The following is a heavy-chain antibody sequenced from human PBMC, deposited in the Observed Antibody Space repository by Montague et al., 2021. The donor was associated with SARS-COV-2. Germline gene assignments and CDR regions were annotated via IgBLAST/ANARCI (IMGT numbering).Heavy chain of an antibody. J-gene: IGHJ5*02. D-gene: IGHD3-10*01. V-gene: IGHV4-30-2*01. CDR2: IYQSGTT. CDR1: GASISNGGYT. CDR3: ARSMIRRGLNWFDP. Sequence: TLSLTCAVSGASISNGGYTWSWIRRPPGKGLEWIGYIYQSGTTRYNPSLKSRVTMSVDKSKNQFPLQLTSVIAADTAIYFCARSMIRRGLNWFDPWGQGTLVTVSS.